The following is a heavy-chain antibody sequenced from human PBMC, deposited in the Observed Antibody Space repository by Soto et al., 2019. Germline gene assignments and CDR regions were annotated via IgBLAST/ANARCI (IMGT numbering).Heavy chain of an antibody. CDR3: ASRAVTTYPTRHYYYGMDV. CDR2: IIPIFGTA. D-gene: IGHD4-17*01. V-gene: IGHV1-69*01. J-gene: IGHJ6*02. CDR1: GGTFSSYA. Sequence: QVQLVQSGAEVKKPGSSVKVSCKASGGTFSSYAISWVRQAPGQGLEWMGGIIPIFGTANYAQKFQGRVTITADESSSTAYMELSSLRSEDTAVYYSASRAVTTYPTRHYYYGMDVWGQGTTVTVSS.